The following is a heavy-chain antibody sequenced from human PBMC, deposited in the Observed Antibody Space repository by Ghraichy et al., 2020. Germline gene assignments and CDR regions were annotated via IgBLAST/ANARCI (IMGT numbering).Heavy chain of an antibody. CDR3: TRDRATMGRGGFDY. D-gene: IGHD3-10*01. J-gene: IGHJ4*02. CDR1: GFIFSSHA. CDR2: VSGPGGRT. V-gene: IGHV3-23*01. Sequence: LTCAASGFIFSSHAMSWVRQAPGKGLEWVSGVSGPGGRTYYADSVKGRFTISRDNANQMLYVQMDSLRVEDTATYYCTRDRATMGRGGFDYWGQGTLVTVPS.